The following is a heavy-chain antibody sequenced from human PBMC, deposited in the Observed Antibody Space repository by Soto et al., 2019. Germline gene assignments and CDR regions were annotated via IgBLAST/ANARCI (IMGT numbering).Heavy chain of an antibody. CDR1: GFTFSNYA. CDR2: ISYDGGGT. V-gene: IGHV3-30*18. Sequence: QVLLVESGGGVVQPGRSLRLSCAASGFTFSNYAMHWVRQAPGKGLEWVARISYDGGGTRYPDSVKGRFTISRDSSKNTVDLELDILTAEDTALYYGAKGLFIGENNYDRGNWCDSWGQGTLVIVSS. J-gene: IGHJ5*01. D-gene: IGHD3-10*01. CDR3: AKGLFIGENNYDRGNWCDS.